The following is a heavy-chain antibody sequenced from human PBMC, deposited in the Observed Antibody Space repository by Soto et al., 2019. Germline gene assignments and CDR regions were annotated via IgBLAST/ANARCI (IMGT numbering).Heavy chain of an antibody. Sequence: PSQTLSLTCAISGDSVSSNSASWNWIRQSPSRGLEWLGRTYYRSKWYNDYAVSVKSRITINPDTSKNQFSLQLNSVTPEDTAVYYCARDPRFLVWLLYSGYYYGMDVWGQGTTVTVSS. V-gene: IGHV6-1*01. D-gene: IGHD3-3*01. CDR2: TYYRSKWYN. J-gene: IGHJ6*02. CDR3: ARDPRFLVWLLYSGYYYGMDV. CDR1: GDSVSSNSAS.